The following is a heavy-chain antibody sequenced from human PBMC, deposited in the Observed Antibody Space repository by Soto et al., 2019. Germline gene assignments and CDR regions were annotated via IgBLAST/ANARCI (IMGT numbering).Heavy chain of an antibody. CDR2: TYYRSKWYN. V-gene: IGHV6-1*01. D-gene: IGHD6-13*01. Sequence: SHTLSRTCAISGDSVCSTRATSYWIRQSPSSGLEWLGRTYYRSKWYNDYEVSVTTRITINPDTSKNQFPRQLNAVTPEDTAVYYCATDLSIWSRYHNWFDPRGQGTLVTVYS. CDR3: ATDLSIWSRYHNWFDP. CDR1: GDSVCSTRAT. J-gene: IGHJ5*02.